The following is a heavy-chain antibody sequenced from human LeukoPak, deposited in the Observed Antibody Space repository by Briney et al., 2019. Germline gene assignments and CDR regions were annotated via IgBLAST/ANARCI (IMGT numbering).Heavy chain of an antibody. D-gene: IGHD2-15*01. CDR2: ISGSGGST. CDR3: ARALRLGRLSCYSNAFDI. J-gene: IGHJ3*02. CDR1: GFTFSSYA. V-gene: IGHV3-23*01. Sequence: PGGSLRLSCAASGFTFSSYAMSWVRQAPGKGLEWVSAISGSGGSTYYADSVKGRFTISRDNSKNTLYLQMNSLRAEDTAVYYCARALRLGRLSCYSNAFDIWGQGTMVTVSS.